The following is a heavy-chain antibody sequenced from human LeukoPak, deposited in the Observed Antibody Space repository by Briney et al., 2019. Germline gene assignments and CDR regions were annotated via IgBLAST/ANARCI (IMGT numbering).Heavy chain of an antibody. CDR3: ARAPGGVIAAAGTTDWFDP. CDR1: GYTFTGYY. V-gene: IGHV1-2*02. J-gene: IGHJ5*02. CDR2: INANSGGT. D-gene: IGHD6-13*01. Sequence: ASLRVSCTASGYTFTGYYMHWVRQAPGQGLEWMAWINANSGGTNYAQKLKGRVTMTRDTSISTAYMELSRLRSDDTAVYYWARAPGGVIAAAGTTDWFDPWGQGTLVTVSS.